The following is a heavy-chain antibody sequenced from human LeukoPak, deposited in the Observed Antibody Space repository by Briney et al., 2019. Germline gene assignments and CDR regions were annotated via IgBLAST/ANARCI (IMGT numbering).Heavy chain of an antibody. V-gene: IGHV4-59*02. D-gene: IGHD1-26*01. CDR2: IYYSGSA. J-gene: IGHJ6*02. CDR1: GVSVSSYY. Sequence: PSETLSLTCTVSGVSVSSYYWSWIRQPPGKGLEWIGYIYYSGSANYNPSLKSRVTISIDTSKNQFSLRLSSVTAADTAVYYCARDSGSYPYYYGMDVWGQGTTVTVSS. CDR3: ARDSGSYPYYYGMDV.